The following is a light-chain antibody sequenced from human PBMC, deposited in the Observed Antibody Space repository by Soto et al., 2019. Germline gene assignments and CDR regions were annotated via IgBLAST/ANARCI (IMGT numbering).Light chain of an antibody. V-gene: IGKV3-20*01. Sequence: EIVLTQSPGTLSLSPGERATLSCRASQSVSSSYLAWYQQKPGQAPRLLIYGASSRATGIPDRFIGSVSGTDFTLTISRLEPEDFAVYYCQQYGSSSGILYSYTFGQGTKLEIK. CDR3: QQYGSSSGILYSYT. CDR1: QSVSSSY. CDR2: GAS. J-gene: IGKJ2*01.